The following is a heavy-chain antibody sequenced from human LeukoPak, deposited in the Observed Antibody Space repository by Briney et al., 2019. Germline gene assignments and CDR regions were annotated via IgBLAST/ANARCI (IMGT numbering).Heavy chain of an antibody. V-gene: IGHV3-48*01. J-gene: IGHJ4*02. D-gene: IGHD6-19*01. CDR1: GFTFSSYS. CDR3: ARGSEQWHYYFDY. Sequence: GGSLRLSCAASGFTFSSYSMNWVRQAPGKGLEWVSYISSSSSTIYYADPVKGRFTISRDSAKNSLYLQMNSLRAEDTAVYYCARGSEQWHYYFDYWGQGTLVTVSS. CDR2: ISSSSSTI.